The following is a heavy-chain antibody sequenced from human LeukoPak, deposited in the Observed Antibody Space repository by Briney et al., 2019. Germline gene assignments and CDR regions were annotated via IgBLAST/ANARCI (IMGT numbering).Heavy chain of an antibody. CDR3: AIHHFLEWLGGP. CDR1: GFTFSSYA. CDR2: ISGSRT. V-gene: IGHV3-23*01. Sequence: GGSLRLSCAASGFTFSSYAMSWVRQAPGKGLEWVSTISGSRTYYADSVKARFTISRDNSKNTLYLQMNSLRAEDTAVYYCAIHHFLEWLGGPWGQGTLVTVSS. J-gene: IGHJ5*02. D-gene: IGHD3-3*01.